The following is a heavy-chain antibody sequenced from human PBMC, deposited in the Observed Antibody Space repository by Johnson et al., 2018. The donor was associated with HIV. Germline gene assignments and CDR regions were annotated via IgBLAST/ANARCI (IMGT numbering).Heavy chain of an antibody. D-gene: IGHD5-24*01. CDR1: GFTFSSYG. Sequence: QVQLVESGGGVVQPGGSLRLSCAASGFTFSSYGMHWVRQAPGKGLEWVAVISYDGSNKYYADSVKGRFTISRDNSKNTLYLQMNSLRAEDTAVYYCAREGGDGYSPSAFDIWGQGTKVTVSS. J-gene: IGHJ3*02. V-gene: IGHV3-30*19. CDR3: AREGGDGYSPSAFDI. CDR2: ISYDGSNK.